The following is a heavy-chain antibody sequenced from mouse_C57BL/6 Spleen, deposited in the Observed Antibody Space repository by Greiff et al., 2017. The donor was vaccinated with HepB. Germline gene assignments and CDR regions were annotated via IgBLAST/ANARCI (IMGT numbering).Heavy chain of an antibody. V-gene: IGHV5-4*01. CDR2: ISDGGSYT. D-gene: IGHD1-1*01. CDR3: AMATTVVARGFDY. J-gene: IGHJ2*01. CDR1: GFTFSSYA. Sequence: EVQGVESGGGLVKPGGSLKLSCAASGFTFSSYAMPWVRQTPEKRLEWVATISDGGSYTYYPDNVKGRFTISRDNAKNNLYLQMSHLKSEDTAMYYCAMATTVVARGFDYWGQGTTLPVSS.